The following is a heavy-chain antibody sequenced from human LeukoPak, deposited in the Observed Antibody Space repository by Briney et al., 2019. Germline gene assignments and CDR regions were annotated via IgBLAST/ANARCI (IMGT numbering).Heavy chain of an antibody. CDR2: IYYSGST. D-gene: IGHD4-17*01. CDR3: ARGYGDYVVYAFDI. Sequence: PSETLSLTCTVSGGSISSYYWSWIRQPPGKEPEWIGYIYYSGSTNYNPSLKSRVTISVDTSKNQFSLKLSSVTAADTAVYYCARGYGDYVVYAFDIWGQGTMVTVSS. V-gene: IGHV4-59*01. CDR1: GGSISSYY. J-gene: IGHJ3*02.